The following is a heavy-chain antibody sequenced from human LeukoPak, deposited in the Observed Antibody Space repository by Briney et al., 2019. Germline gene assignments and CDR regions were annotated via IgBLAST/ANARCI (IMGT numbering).Heavy chain of an antibody. D-gene: IGHD3-22*01. CDR3: ARDPLDYDSSEGAAFDI. CDR2: INPNSGGT. J-gene: IGHJ3*02. Sequence: GASVKVSCKASGYTFTYRYLHWVRQAPGQALEWMGWINPNSGGTNYAQKFQGRVTMTRDTSISTAYMELSRLRSDDTAVYYCARDPLDYDSSEGAAFDIWGQGTMVTVSS. V-gene: IGHV1-2*02. CDR1: GYTFTYRY.